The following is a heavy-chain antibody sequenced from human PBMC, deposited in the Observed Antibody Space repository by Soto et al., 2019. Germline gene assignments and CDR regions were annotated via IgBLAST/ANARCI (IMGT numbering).Heavy chain of an antibody. CDR3: ARESRYCSGGSCYFPPGSDF. D-gene: IGHD2-15*01. CDR2: IIPIFGTA. CDR1: GGTFSSYA. Sequence: QVQLVQSGAEVKKPGSSVKVSCKASGGTFSSYAISWVRQAPGQGLEWMGGIIPIFGTANYAQKFQGRVTITAEDSPSTVYRELSSLRSAATAVYYCARESRYCSGGSCYFPPGSDFWGQGTLVTVSS. V-gene: IGHV1-69*12. J-gene: IGHJ4*02.